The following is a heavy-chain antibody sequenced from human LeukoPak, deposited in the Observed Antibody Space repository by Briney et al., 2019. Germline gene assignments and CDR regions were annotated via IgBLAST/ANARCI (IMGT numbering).Heavy chain of an antibody. CDR2: MSQSGST. Sequence: PSETLSLTCTVSGGSISSSSYYWGWIRQPPGKGLEWIGYMSQSGSTYYNPSLKSRVTISVDTSKSQFSLKLTSVTAADTAVYYCARDWSGPYYFDYWGQGTLVTVSS. CDR3: ARDWSGPYYFDY. D-gene: IGHD3-3*01. J-gene: IGHJ4*01. CDR1: GGSISSSSYY. V-gene: IGHV4-39*07.